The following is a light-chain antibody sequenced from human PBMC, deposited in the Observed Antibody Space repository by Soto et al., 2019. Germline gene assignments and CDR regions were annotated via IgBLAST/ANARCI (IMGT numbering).Light chain of an antibody. CDR1: SSNIGNNY. Sequence: QSVLTQPPSVSAAPGQKVIISCSESSSNIGNNYVSWYQQLPGTAPKLLIYDNNKRPSGIPDRFSGSKSGTSATLGITGLQTGDEADYYCGTWDSSLSAYVFGTGTKV. J-gene: IGLJ1*01. CDR3: GTWDSSLSAYV. CDR2: DNN. V-gene: IGLV1-51*01.